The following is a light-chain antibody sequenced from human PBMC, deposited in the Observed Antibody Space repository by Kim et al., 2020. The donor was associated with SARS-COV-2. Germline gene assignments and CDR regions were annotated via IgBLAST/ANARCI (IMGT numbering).Light chain of an antibody. Sequence: DIQMTQSPSTLSASVGDRVTITCRASRGISRWLAWYQQKPGKAPKVLIYDASSLESGVPSRFSGSGSGTEFTLTISNLHPDDFATYYCQQYNTYPLTFGGGTKVDIK. CDR2: DAS. V-gene: IGKV1-5*01. J-gene: IGKJ4*01. CDR1: RGISRW. CDR3: QQYNTYPLT.